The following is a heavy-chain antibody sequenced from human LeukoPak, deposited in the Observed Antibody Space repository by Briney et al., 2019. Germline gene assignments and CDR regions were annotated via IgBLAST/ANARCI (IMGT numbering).Heavy chain of an antibody. CDR2: FYYSGTT. Sequence: PSETLSLTCTVSGGSISSHYWSWIRQPPGKGLEWIGYFYYSGTTSYSPSLESRVTMSIDTSKNQFSLKLTSITPAGTAVYYCARAGSVADARYYYYYMDVWGEGTTVTVSS. CDR1: GGSISSHY. D-gene: IGHD6-13*01. V-gene: IGHV4-59*11. J-gene: IGHJ6*03. CDR3: ARAGSVADARYYYYYMDV.